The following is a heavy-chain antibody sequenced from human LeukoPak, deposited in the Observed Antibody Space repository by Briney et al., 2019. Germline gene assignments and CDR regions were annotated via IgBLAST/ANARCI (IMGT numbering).Heavy chain of an antibody. D-gene: IGHD1-7*01. V-gene: IGHV4-34*01. CDR1: GGSFSGYY. CDR3: ARGGPNWNYARRGFDY. CDR2: INHSGST. Sequence: SETLSLTCAVYGGSFSGYYWSWIRQPPGKGLEWIGEINHSGSTNYNPTLKSRVTISVDTSKNQFSLKLSSVTAADTAVYYCARGGPNWNYARRGFDYWGQGTLVTVSS. J-gene: IGHJ4*02.